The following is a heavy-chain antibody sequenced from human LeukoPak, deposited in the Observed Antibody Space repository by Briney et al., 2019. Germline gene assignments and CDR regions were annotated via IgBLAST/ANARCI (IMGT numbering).Heavy chain of an antibody. CDR3: AHRRSGSYFAY. D-gene: IGHD1-26*01. Sequence: SGPTLVNPTQTLTLTCTFSGFSLRTSEVGVGWIRQPPGKALGWLALIYWDDDKRYSPSLESRLTVTKDTSKNQVVLTVTNMDPVDTATYYCAHRRSGSYFAYWGQGALVTVSS. J-gene: IGHJ4*02. CDR1: GFSLRTSEVG. CDR2: IYWDDDK. V-gene: IGHV2-5*02.